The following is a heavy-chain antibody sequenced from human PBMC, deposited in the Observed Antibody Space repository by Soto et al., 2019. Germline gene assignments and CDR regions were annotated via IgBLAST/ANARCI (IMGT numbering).Heavy chain of an antibody. Sequence: SETLSLTCTVSGGSVTNSSSYWGRFRRSLGKGLEWIGSVYYRGRSYSKSSVKSRVTISVDTSKNRFSLSLNSVTASDTAVYFCVSQRTTVPTQACFDYWGPGALVTVSS. V-gene: IGHV4-39*01. CDR2: VYYRGRS. CDR3: VSQRTTVPTQACFDY. J-gene: IGHJ4*02. CDR1: GGSVTNSSSY. D-gene: IGHD4-17*01.